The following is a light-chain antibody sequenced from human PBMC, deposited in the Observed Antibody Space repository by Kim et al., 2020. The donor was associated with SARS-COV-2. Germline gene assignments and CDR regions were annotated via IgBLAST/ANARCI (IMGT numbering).Light chain of an antibody. CDR3: QSYDSRLRAYV. V-gene: IGLV1-40*01. CDR2: DNS. CDR1: SSNIGAGYS. Sequence: QSVLTQPPSVSGAPGQRVTISCTGSSSNIGAGYSVHWYQQVPGTAPQLLIYDNSHRPSGVPDRFSGSKSGTSASLAITGLQVEDEADYYCQSYDSRLRAYVFGTGTKVTVL. J-gene: IGLJ1*01.